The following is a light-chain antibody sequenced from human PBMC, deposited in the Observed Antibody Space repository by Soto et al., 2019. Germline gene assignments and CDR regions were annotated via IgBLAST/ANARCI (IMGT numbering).Light chain of an antibody. CDR3: QQNYRTPYT. J-gene: IGKJ2*01. CDR1: QSITSY. V-gene: IGKV1-39*01. CDR2: SAS. Sequence: DIQMTQSSSSLSASVGDRVTITCRTSQSITSYLNWYQQRPGKAPKLLISSASSLQSGVPSRFSGSGSGTDFTLTISRLQPEDFATYYCQQNYRTPYTFGQGTKVDSK.